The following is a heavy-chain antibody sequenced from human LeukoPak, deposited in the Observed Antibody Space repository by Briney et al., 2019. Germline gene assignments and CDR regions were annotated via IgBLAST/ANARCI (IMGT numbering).Heavy chain of an antibody. V-gene: IGHV4-31*03. D-gene: IGHD5-24*01. CDR2: IYYSGST. CDR3: AILSVEMATIGGSYFDY. Sequence: SETLSLTCTVSGGSICSGGYYWSWIRQHPGKGLEWIGYIYYSGSTYYNPSLKSRVTISVDTSKNQFSLKLSSVTAADTAVYYCAILSVEMATIGGSYFDYWGQGTLVTVSS. J-gene: IGHJ4*02. CDR1: GGSICSGGYY.